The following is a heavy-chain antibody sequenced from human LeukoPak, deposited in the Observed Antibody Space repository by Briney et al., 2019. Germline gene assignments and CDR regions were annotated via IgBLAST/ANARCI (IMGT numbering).Heavy chain of an antibody. V-gene: IGHV4-39*07. D-gene: IGHD4-11*01. CDR2: IYYSGST. CDR1: GGSISSSSYY. Sequence: SETLSLTCTVSGGSISSSSYYWGWIRQPPGKGLEWIGSIYYSGSTYYNPSLKSRVTISVDTSKNQFSLKLSSVTAADTAVYYCARGYSNYAYYNWFDPWGQGTLVTVSS. CDR3: ARGYSNYAYYNWFDP. J-gene: IGHJ5*02.